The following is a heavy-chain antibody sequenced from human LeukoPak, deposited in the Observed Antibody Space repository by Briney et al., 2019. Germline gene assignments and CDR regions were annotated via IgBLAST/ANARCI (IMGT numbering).Heavy chain of an antibody. CDR3: ARANDNYYYYYMDV. Sequence: NPGGSLRLSCVVSGFSFSSYGMNWVRQAPGKGLEWVSSISSGSDYIYYADSVKGRFTISRDNAKNSLYLQMNSLRAEDTAVYYCARANDNYYYYYMDVWGEGTTVTISS. CDR1: GFSFSSYG. J-gene: IGHJ6*03. V-gene: IGHV3-21*06. CDR2: ISSGSDYI. D-gene: IGHD3-9*01.